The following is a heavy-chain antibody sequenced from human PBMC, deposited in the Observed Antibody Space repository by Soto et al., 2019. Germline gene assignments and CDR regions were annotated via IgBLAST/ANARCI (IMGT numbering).Heavy chain of an antibody. V-gene: IGHV4-31*03. D-gene: IGHD3-10*01. J-gene: IGHJ6*02. Sequence: SETLSLTCTVSGGSISSGGYYWSWIRQHPGKGLEWIGYIYYSGSTYYNPSLKSRVTISVDTSKNQFSLKLSSVTAADTAVYYCARCFSLYYGLSTGKINGMDVWGQGTTVTVSS. CDR1: GGSISSGGYY. CDR2: IYYSGST. CDR3: ARCFSLYYGLSTGKINGMDV.